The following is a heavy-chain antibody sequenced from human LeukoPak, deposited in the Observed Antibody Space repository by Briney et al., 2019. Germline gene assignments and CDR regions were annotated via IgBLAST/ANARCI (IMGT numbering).Heavy chain of an antibody. CDR2: ISGSGGST. CDR3: ARRSGGYYTWFDP. CDR1: GFTFSSYG. Sequence: GGSLRLSCAASGFTFSSYGMHWVRQAPGKGLEWVSAISGSGGSTYYADSVKGRFTISRDNSKNTLYLQMNSLRAEDTAVYYCARRSGGYYTWFDPWGQGTLVTVSS. D-gene: IGHD3-3*01. J-gene: IGHJ5*02. V-gene: IGHV3-23*01.